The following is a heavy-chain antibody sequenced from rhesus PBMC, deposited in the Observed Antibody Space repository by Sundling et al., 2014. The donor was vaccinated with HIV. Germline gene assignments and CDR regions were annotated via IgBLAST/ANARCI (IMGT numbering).Heavy chain of an antibody. CDR1: GGSISDSYY. CDR2: IYGSGGST. D-gene: IGHD3-3*01. J-gene: IGHJ6*01. V-gene: IGHV4-106*01. CDR3: ARDHITIFGLVIISYGLDS. Sequence: QVQLQESGPGLVKSSETLSLTCAVSGGSISDSYYWSWIRQAPGKGLEWIGNIYGSGGSTYYNPSLKSRVTISTDTSKNQFSLKLSSVTAADTAVYYCARDHITIFGLVIISYGLDSWGQGVVVTVSS.